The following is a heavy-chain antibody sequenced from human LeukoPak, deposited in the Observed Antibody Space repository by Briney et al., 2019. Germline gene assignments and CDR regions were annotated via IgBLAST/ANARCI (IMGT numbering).Heavy chain of an antibody. V-gene: IGHV1-18*01. CDR3: ARGDCSGGSCYLDYYYGMDV. CDR1: GYTFTSYG. CDR2: ISAYNGNT. J-gene: IGHJ6*02. Sequence: AASVKVSCKASGYTFTSYGISWVRQAPGQGLERMGWISAYNGNTNYAQKLQGRVTMTTDTSTSTAYMELRSLRSDDTAVYYCARGDCSGGSCYLDYYYGMDVWGQGTTVTVSS. D-gene: IGHD2-15*01.